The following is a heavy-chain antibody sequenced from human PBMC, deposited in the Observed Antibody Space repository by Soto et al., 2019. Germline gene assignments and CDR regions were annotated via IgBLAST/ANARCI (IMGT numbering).Heavy chain of an antibody. V-gene: IGHV3-74*01. CDR1: GLTFSNSR. CDR3: TREPGYNGHDWIFDY. Sequence: EGQLVESGGGLVQPGGSLRLSCAASGLTFSNSRIHWVRQAPGKGLVWVSRLHNEESTTGYADSVKGRFTISSDNARNTVYLQMNSLRGEDTAVYYCTREPGYNGHDWIFDYWGQGTLVTVSS. J-gene: IGHJ4*02. D-gene: IGHD5-12*01. CDR2: LHNEESTT.